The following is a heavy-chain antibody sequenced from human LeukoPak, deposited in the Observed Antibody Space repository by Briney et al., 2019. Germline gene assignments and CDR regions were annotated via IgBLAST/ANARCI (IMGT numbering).Heavy chain of an antibody. CDR3: TTATVVTPWYFDY. V-gene: IGHV3-15*01. Sequence: PGGSLRLSCAASGFTFSNAWMSWVRQAPGKGLEWVGRIKSKTDGGTTDYAAPVKGRFTISRDDSKNTLYLQMNSLKTEDTAVYYCTTATVVTPWYFDYWGQGTLVTVSS. CDR2: IKSKTDGGTT. CDR1: GFTFSNAW. D-gene: IGHD4-23*01. J-gene: IGHJ4*02.